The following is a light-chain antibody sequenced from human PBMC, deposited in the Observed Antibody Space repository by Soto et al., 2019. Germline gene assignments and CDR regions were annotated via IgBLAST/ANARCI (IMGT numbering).Light chain of an antibody. CDR3: QSYDSGLSGHVL. J-gene: IGLJ2*01. CDR1: SSNIGADYD. CDR2: KNT. V-gene: IGLV1-40*01. Sequence: QAVVTQPPSVSGAPGQRVTISCTGGSSNIGADYDVHWYRQLPGTAPKLLIYKNTNRPSGVPDRFSGSKSGTSASLAITGLQAEDEADYYCQSYDSGLSGHVLFGGGTKLTVL.